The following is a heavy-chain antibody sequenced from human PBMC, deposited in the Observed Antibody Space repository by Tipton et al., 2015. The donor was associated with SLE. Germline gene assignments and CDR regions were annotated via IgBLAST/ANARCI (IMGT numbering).Heavy chain of an antibody. D-gene: IGHD2-21*01. CDR3: ARDWGGEALDF. CDR1: GGSIIGYY. J-gene: IGHJ4*02. V-gene: IGHV4-4*07. CDR2: IYTGGRT. Sequence: TLSLTCTVSGGSIIGYYWSWIRQPAGKGPEWIGRIYTGGRTIHNPSRNSRVTMSLDTSKSQFSLKLTSVAAADTAVYYCARDWGGEALDFWGQGTLVTVSS.